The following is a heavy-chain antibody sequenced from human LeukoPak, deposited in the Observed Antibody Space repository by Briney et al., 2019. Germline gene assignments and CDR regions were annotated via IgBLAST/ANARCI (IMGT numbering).Heavy chain of an antibody. D-gene: IGHD1-1*01. Sequence: GASVKVSCKASGYTFTSYGISWVRQAPGQGLEWMGWISAYNGNTSYAQKLQDRVTMTTDTSTSTAYMELRSLRSDDTAVYYCARAEGKYNWNDESHFDYWGQGTLVTVSS. CDR3: ARAEGKYNWNDESHFDY. CDR2: ISAYNGNT. J-gene: IGHJ4*02. CDR1: GYTFTSYG. V-gene: IGHV1-18*01.